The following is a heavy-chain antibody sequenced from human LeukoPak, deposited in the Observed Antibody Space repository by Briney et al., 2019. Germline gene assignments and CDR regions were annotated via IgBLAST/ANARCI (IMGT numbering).Heavy chain of an antibody. V-gene: IGHV6-1*01. J-gene: IGHJ4*02. CDR3: ARDLGVAAAGIGRYLDS. D-gene: IGHD6-13*01. Sequence: SQTLSLTCAISGDSVSSNSAAWNWIRQSPSRGLEWLGRTYYRSKWYNDYAVSVKSRITINPDTSKNQFSLQLKSVTPEDTAVYYCARDLGVAAAGIGRYLDSWGQGTLVTVSS. CDR1: GDSVSSNSAA. CDR2: TYYRSKWYN.